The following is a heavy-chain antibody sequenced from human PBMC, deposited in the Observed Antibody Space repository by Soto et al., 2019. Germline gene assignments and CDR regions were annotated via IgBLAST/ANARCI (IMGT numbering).Heavy chain of an antibody. D-gene: IGHD4-4*01. Sequence: QVQLQESGPGLVTPSETLSLTCSFSGDSVTSHYLTWIRQSPEKGLEWIAYMHYTGFSHYNPSLKSRLTISIDRSKNQFTLQLTSVTVADTAVYYCATSYGNAWHTYWGQGTQVTVSS. CDR3: ATSYGNAWHTY. CDR2: MHYTGFS. V-gene: IGHV4-59*02. J-gene: IGHJ4*02. CDR1: GDSVTSHY.